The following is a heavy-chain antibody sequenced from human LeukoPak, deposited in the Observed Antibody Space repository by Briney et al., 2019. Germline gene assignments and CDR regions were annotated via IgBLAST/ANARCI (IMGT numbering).Heavy chain of an antibody. V-gene: IGHV3-30*18. J-gene: IGHJ4*02. CDR2: ISYDGSNK. CDR1: GFTFSSYG. D-gene: IGHD6-13*01. Sequence: GGSLRLSCAASGFTFSSYGMHWVRQAPGNGLEWVAVISYDGSNKYYADSVKGRFTISRDNSKNTLYLQMNSLRAEDTAVYYCAKDQQLVLDCWGQGTLVTVSS. CDR3: AKDQQLVLDC.